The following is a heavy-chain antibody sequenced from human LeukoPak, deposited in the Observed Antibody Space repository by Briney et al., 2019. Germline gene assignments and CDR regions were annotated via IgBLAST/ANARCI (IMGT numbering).Heavy chain of an antibody. J-gene: IGHJ4*02. CDR1: GFTFTNYA. V-gene: IGHV3-23*01. CDR2: VSEGVGNT. D-gene: IGHD4-17*01. Sequence: GRCLRLSCAASGFTFTNYAMTCVRQAPGDGLEWVSGVSEGVGNTYYADSVKGRFTISRDHSKNTLYLQMNSLRAEDTALYYCAKREKGTTGRFFDYWGQGTLVTVSS. CDR3: AKREKGTTGRFFDY.